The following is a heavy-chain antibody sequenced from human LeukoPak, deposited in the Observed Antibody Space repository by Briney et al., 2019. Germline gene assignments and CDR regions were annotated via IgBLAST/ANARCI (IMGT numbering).Heavy chain of an antibody. J-gene: IGHJ4*02. V-gene: IGHV3-9*01. D-gene: IGHD6-13*01. CDR2: IIWNSGSI. CDR1: GFTFDDYA. Sequence: GRSLRLSCAASGFTFDDYAMHWGRHAPGKGVEGGSGIIWNSGSIGYADSVKGRFTISRDNAKNSLYLQMNSLRAEDTALYYCAKDLWVAAAGMEGGFDYWGQGTLVTVSS. CDR3: AKDLWVAAAGMEGGFDY.